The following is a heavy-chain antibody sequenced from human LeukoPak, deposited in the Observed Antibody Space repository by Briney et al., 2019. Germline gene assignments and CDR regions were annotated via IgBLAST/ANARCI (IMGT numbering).Heavy chain of an antibody. Sequence: PGGSLRLSRAVSGIRFSNFGMSWVRQAPGKGPEWVSFISGNGGRTDYAESVKGRFTISRDNSKNTVYLQMNSLRDEDTAAYYCAKDPNGDYVGTFDMWGRGTMVTVSS. CDR3: AKDPNGDYVGTFDM. D-gene: IGHD4-17*01. J-gene: IGHJ3*02. CDR1: GIRFSNFG. CDR2: ISGNGGRT. V-gene: IGHV3-23*01.